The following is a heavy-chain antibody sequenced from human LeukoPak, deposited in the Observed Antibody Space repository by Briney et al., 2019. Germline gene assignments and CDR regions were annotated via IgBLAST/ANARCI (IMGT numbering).Heavy chain of an antibody. D-gene: IGHD6-6*01. Sequence: SETLSLTCAVYGGSFSGYYWSWIRQPPGKGPEWIGEINHSGSTNYNPSLKSRVTISVDTSKNQFSLKLSSVTAADTAVYYCARGTQGIATRTFYYYMDVWGKGTTVTVSS. CDR3: ARGTQGIATRTFYYYMDV. V-gene: IGHV4-34*01. CDR2: INHSGST. CDR1: GGSFSGYY. J-gene: IGHJ6*03.